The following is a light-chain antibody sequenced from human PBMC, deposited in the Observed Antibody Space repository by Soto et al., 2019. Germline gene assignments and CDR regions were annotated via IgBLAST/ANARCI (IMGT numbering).Light chain of an antibody. V-gene: IGLV2-8*01. CDR3: SSDAGSPKV. CDR2: EVS. CDR1: SSDVGGYNY. J-gene: IGLJ1*01. Sequence: QSVLTQPPSASGSPGQSVTISCTGTSSDVGGYNYVSWYQQHPGKAPKLMIYEVSQRPSGVPDRFSGSKSGNTASLTVSGLQADDEADYYCSSDAGSPKVFGTGTKLTVL.